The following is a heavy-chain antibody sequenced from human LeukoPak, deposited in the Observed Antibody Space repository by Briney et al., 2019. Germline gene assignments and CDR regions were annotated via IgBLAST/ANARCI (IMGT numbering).Heavy chain of an antibody. J-gene: IGHJ4*02. V-gene: IGHV4-31*03. D-gene: IGHD6-6*01. CDR1: GGSISSGGYY. CDR2: IYYSGTS. CDR3: ARIERSSYSLGFDY. Sequence: PSETLSLTCTVSGGSISSGGYYWSWIRQHPGKGLEWIGHIYYSGTSFYNPSLTSRVTISVDTSKNQSSLKLTSVNDADTAVYYCARIERSSYSLGFDYWGQGTLVTVSS.